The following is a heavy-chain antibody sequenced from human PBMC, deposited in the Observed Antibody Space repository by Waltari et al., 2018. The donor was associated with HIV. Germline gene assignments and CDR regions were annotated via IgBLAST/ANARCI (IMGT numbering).Heavy chain of an antibody. D-gene: IGHD3-16*01. J-gene: IGHJ6*02. V-gene: IGHV3-7*01. CDR1: KFVLSSYW. CDR3: ARGDQWGICLDSYYGLDV. CDR2: INKEATKK. Sequence: EALLVESGGGVVKPGGSLRLSCEASKFVLSSYWMVWVRQASGKGVVWVDKINKEATKKNEGGSVKGRFSVSRENGKDAVFLERNRLRVQDTAVYFCARGDQWGICLDSYYGLDVLGRGTTVIVSS.